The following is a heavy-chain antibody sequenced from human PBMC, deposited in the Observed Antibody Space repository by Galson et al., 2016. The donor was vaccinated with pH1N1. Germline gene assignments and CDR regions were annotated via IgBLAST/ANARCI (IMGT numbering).Heavy chain of an antibody. Sequence: SVKVSCKASGYMFNDYYIHWIRQAPGQGLEWMGCMNPNSGVTKYAQKFQGRVTMTRATSISTAYMDLRRLRSDDTAVYYCARVSYDFRCGRGGHLGLDVWGQGTGGHGLDVWGQGFTVTVSS. V-gene: IGHV1-2*02. CDR1: GYMFNDYY. CDR2: MNPNSGVT. D-gene: IGHD3-3*01. CDR3: ARVSYDFRCGRGGHLGLDVWGQGTGGHGLDV. J-gene: IGHJ6*02.